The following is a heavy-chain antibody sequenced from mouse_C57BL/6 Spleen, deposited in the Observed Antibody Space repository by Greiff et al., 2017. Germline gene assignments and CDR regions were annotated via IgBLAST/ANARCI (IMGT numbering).Heavy chain of an antibody. J-gene: IGHJ3*01. CDR2: IYPRSGNT. CDR1: GYTFTSYG. CDR3: ARSGTGTSAWFAY. Sequence: LQESGAELARPGASVKLSCKASGYTFTSYGISWVKQRTGQGLEWIGEIYPRSGNTYYNEKFKGKATLTADKSSSTAYMELRRLTSEDSAVYFCARSGTGTSAWFAYWGQGTLVTVSA. D-gene: IGHD4-1*01. V-gene: IGHV1-81*01.